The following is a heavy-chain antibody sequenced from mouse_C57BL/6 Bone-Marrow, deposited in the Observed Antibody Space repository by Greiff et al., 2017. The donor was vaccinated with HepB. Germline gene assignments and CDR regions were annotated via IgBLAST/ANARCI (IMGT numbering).Heavy chain of an antibody. CDR1: GYTFTNYW. D-gene: IGHD1-1*01. J-gene: IGHJ4*01. Sequence: LQESGAELVRPGTSVKMSCKASGYTFTNYWIGWAKQRPGHGLEWIGDIYPGGGYTNYNEKFKGKATLTADKSSSTDYMQFSSLTSEDSAIYYCAREGLGYYGSSSYYYAMDYWGQGTSVTVSS. CDR2: IYPGGGYT. V-gene: IGHV1-63*01. CDR3: AREGLGYYGSSSYYYAMDY.